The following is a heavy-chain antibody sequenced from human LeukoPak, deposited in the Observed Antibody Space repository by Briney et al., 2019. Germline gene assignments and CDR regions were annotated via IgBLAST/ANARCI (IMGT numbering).Heavy chain of an antibody. J-gene: IGHJ4*02. V-gene: IGHV3-23*01. Sequence: PGGSLRLSCAASGFTFSSYSMTWIRQAPGKGLNRVAAISDSGGRTNYDESVKSRYTISRDNPKNTMNHQTNSLGADDTADLFSAKRGVVMRVILVGFHKEAYYFVSWGQGALVSVS. CDR2: ISDSGGRT. CDR3: AKRGVVMRVILVGFHKEAYYFVS. D-gene: IGHD3-22*01. CDR1: GFTFSSYS.